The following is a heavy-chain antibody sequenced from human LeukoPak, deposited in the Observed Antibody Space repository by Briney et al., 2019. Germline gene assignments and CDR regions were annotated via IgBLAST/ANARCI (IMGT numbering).Heavy chain of an antibody. J-gene: IGHJ4*02. CDR3: ARPYHYYYDSSGYI. Sequence: GGSLRLSCAASGFTFSDYYMRWIRQAPGKGLEWVSYITSSGSTIYYADSVKGRFTISRDNAKNSLYLQMNSLRAEDTAVYYCARPYHYYYDSSGYIWGQGTLVTVSS. D-gene: IGHD3-22*01. CDR2: ITSSGSTI. CDR1: GFTFSDYY. V-gene: IGHV3-11*01.